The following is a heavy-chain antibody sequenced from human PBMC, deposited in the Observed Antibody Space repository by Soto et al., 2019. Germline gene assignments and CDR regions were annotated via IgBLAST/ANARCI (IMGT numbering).Heavy chain of an antibody. D-gene: IGHD5-12*01. J-gene: IGHJ2*01. CDR3: ARSSIVATIYWDSDL. CDR2: INAGNGNT. Sequence: QVQLVQSGAEVKKPGASVKVSCKASGYTFTSYAMHWVRQAPGQRLEWMGWINAGNGNTKYSQKFQGRVTITRDTSATTASMEMSRLTSEDTAVYYCARSSIVATIYWDSDLWGRGTLVTVSS. CDR1: GYTFTSYA. V-gene: IGHV1-3*01.